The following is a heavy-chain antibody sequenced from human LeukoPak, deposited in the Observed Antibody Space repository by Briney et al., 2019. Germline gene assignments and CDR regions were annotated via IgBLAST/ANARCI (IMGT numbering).Heavy chain of an antibody. CDR2: IKQDGSER. Sequence: GGSLRLSCAASAFTFSSYWMSWVHQAPGKGLEWVANIKQDGSERYYVDSVKGRFTISRDNAKSSLYLQMNSLRAEDTAVYYCARKAAPAMDVWGQGTTVTVSS. D-gene: IGHD6-6*01. J-gene: IGHJ6*02. V-gene: IGHV3-7*01. CDR1: AFTFSSYW. CDR3: ARKAAPAMDV.